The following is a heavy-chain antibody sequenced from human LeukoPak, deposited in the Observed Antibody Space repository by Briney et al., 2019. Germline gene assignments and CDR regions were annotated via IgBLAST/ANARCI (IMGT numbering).Heavy chain of an antibody. CDR3: ARSYYGDYEDF. CDR2: INSDGSST. D-gene: IGHD4-17*01. Sequence: PGGSLRLSCAACGLTSSTYWIHWVRQAPGKGVMWVSRINSDGSSTSYAGSVKGRFTISRDNAKNTLYLHMNRLKVEDTAVYYCARSYYGDYEDFWGQGTLVAVSS. V-gene: IGHV3-74*01. CDR1: GLTSSTYW. J-gene: IGHJ4*02.